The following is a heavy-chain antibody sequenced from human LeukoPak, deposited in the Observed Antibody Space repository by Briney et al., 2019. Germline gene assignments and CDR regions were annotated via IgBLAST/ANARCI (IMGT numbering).Heavy chain of an antibody. V-gene: IGHV4-38-2*02. J-gene: IGHJ4*02. Sequence: PSETLSLTCTVSGYSISSGYYWGWIRQPPGKGLEWIGSIYHSGSTYYNPSLKSRVTISVDTSKNQFSLKLSSVTAADTAVYYCARQPLYYDILTGYYPYYFDYWGQGTLVTVSS. CDR1: GYSISSGYY. D-gene: IGHD3-9*01. CDR2: IYHSGST. CDR3: ARQPLYYDILTGYYPYYFDY.